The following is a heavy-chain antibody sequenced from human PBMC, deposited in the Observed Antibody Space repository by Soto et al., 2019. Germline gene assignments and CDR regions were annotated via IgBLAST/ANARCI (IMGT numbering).Heavy chain of an antibody. CDR3: AREISYYDSSGYYYVYFDY. CDR1: GGSISSGGYY. J-gene: IGHJ4*02. CDR2: IYYSGST. Sequence: QVQLQESGPGLVKPSQTLSLTCTVSGGSISSGGYYWSWIRQHPGKGLEWIGYIYYSGSTYYNPSLKSRVTLSVDTSKNQFSLKLRSVTAADTAVYYCAREISYYDSSGYYYVYFDYWGQGTLVTVSS. V-gene: IGHV4-31*03. D-gene: IGHD3-22*01.